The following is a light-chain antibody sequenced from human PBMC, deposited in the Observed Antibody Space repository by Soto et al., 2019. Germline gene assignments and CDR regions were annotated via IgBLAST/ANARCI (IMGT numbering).Light chain of an antibody. CDR3: QQYGSSPTT. V-gene: IGKV3-20*01. CDR1: QSVSNTF. Sequence: EIVLTQSPGTLSLSPGERATLSCRASQSVSNTFLAWYQHKPGQAPRLLIYGASRRATGIPDRFTGGGSGTDFTLTLNGLEPEDFEVYYCQQYGSSPTTFGPGTKVDI. J-gene: IGKJ3*01. CDR2: GAS.